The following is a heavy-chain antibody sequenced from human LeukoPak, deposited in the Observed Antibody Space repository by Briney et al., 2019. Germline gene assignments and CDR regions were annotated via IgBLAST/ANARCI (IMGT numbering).Heavy chain of an antibody. CDR3: ATPPIAVAGTGYYYYYMDV. V-gene: IGHV1-8*01. D-gene: IGHD6-19*01. CDR2: MNPNSGNT. J-gene: IGHJ6*03. Sequence: ASVKVSCKASGYTFTSYDINWVRQATGQGLEWMGWMNPNSGNTGYAQKFQGRVTMTEDTSTDTAYMELSSLRSEDTAVYYCATPPIAVAGTGYYYYYMDVWGKGTTVTVSS. CDR1: GYTFTSYD.